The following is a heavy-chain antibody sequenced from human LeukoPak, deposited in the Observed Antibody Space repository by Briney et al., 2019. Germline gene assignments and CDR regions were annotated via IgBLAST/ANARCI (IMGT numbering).Heavy chain of an antibody. J-gene: IGHJ6*03. V-gene: IGHV3-30*02. D-gene: IGHD3-3*01. CDR3: AKVVGPWSGLRGYMDV. Sequence: PGGSLRLSCAASGFTFTTYGMHWVRQAPGKGLEWVAFIRYDGSNQYYADSVKGRFTISRDNSKNTLYLQMNSLRAEDTAVYYCAKVVGPWSGLRGYMDVSGKGTTVTVSS. CDR1: GFTFTTYG. CDR2: IRYDGSNQ.